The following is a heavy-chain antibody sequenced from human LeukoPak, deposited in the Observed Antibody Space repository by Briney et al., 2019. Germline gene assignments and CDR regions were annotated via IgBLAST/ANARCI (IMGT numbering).Heavy chain of an antibody. V-gene: IGHV3-23*01. Sequence: GGSLRLSCAASGFTFNTYAIYWVRQALGMGLEWVSGICGSGGCTYYADSVKGRFTISRDNSKNTVYLQMNSLTADDTAVYYCAKTTVGYSSGRYPGWPADCWGQGTLVTVSP. D-gene: IGHD6-19*01. CDR2: ICGSGGCT. J-gene: IGHJ4*02. CDR1: GFTFNTYA. CDR3: AKTTVGYSSGRYPGWPADC.